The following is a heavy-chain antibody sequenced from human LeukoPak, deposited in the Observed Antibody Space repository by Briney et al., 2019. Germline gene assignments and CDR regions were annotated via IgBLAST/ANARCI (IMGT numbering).Heavy chain of an antibody. CDR1: GGSISSYY. V-gene: IGHV4-59*08. D-gene: IGHD1-26*01. CDR3: ARHAARGGSYYVYYYYYGMDV. Sequence: SETLSLTCTVSGGSISSYYWSWIRQPPGKGLEWIGYIYYSGSTNYNPSLKSRVTIPVDTSKNQFSLKLSSVTAADTAVYYCARHAARGGSYYVYYYYYGMDVWGQGTTVTVSS. CDR2: IYYSGST. J-gene: IGHJ6*02.